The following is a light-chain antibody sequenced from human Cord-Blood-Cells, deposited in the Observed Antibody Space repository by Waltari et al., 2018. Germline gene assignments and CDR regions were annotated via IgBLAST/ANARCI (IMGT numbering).Light chain of an antibody. CDR2: AAS. CDR3: QQYYSTPYT. CDR1: QGISNS. J-gene: IGKJ2*01. Sequence: DIQMTQSPSSLSASVGDRVTITCRASQGISNSLAWYQQKPGKAPKHLLYAASRLESGVPSRFSGSGSGTDYTLTIISRQPEDFATYYCQQYYSTPYTFGQGTKLEIK. V-gene: IGKV1-NL1*01.